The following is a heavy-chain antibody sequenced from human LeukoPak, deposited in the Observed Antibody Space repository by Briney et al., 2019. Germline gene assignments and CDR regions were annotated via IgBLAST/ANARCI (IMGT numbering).Heavy chain of an antibody. CDR3: ARHSSVAGTAFWYFDL. D-gene: IGHD6-19*01. Sequence: PSETLSLTCAVYGGSFSGYYWSWIRQPPGKGLEWIGEINHSGSTNYNPSLKSRVTISVHTSKNQFSLKLSSVTAADTAVYYCARHSSVAGTAFWYFDLWGRDTLVTVSS. V-gene: IGHV4-34*01. CDR1: GGSFSGYY. J-gene: IGHJ2*01. CDR2: INHSGST.